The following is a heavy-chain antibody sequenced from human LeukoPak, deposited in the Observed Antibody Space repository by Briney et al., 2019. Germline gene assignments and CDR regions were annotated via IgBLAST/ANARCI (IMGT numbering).Heavy chain of an antibody. D-gene: IGHD6-19*01. V-gene: IGHV3-53*01. Sequence: GGSLRLSCAASGFTFSSYAMSWVRQAPGKGLEWVSVIYSGGSTYYADSVKGRFTISRDNSKNTLYLQMNSLRAEDTAVYYCARDSSSGWYHASWGQGTLVTVSS. J-gene: IGHJ5*02. CDR1: GFTFSSYA. CDR2: IYSGGST. CDR3: ARDSSSGWYHAS.